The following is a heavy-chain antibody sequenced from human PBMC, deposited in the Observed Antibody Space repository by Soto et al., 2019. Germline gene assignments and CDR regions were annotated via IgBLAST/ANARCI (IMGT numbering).Heavy chain of an antibody. CDR1: GVSISSAGYN. CDR2: IYYSGST. CDR3: ARHNYCSGITYFDY. J-gene: IGHJ4*02. D-gene: IGHD3-10*02. Sequence: TLPLTCTFSGVSISSAGYNLSWIRQHPGKGLEWIGYIYYSGSTYYNPSLKSRVTISVDTSKNQFSLKLNSMTAADTALYYCARHNYCSGITYFDYWGLGTLVTVSS. V-gene: IGHV4-31*03.